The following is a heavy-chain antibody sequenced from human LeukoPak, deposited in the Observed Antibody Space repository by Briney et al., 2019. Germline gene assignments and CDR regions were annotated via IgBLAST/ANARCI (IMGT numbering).Heavy chain of an antibody. Sequence: GGSLRLSCAASGFSFCNAWMSWGREVPGTGREGGGRIKRQSDGATTQYAAPVKGRFTMSRDDSKNTLYLQMNSLKTEDTAVYYCTTYSRGSCPFWGQGTLVTVSS. V-gene: IGHV3-15*01. CDR3: TTYSRGSCPF. CDR2: IKRQSDGATT. J-gene: IGHJ4*02. D-gene: IGHD6-19*01. CDR1: GFSFCNAW.